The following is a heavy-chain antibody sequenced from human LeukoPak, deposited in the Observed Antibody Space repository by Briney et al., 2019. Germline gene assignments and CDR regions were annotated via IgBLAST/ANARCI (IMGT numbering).Heavy chain of an antibody. CDR2: MNPNSGNT. CDR1: GYTFTSYD. Sequence: ASVKVSCKASGYTFTSYDINWVRQATGQGLEWMGFMNPNSGNTGYAQKSQGRVTMTRNTSISTAYMELSSLRSEDTAVYYCAKRYGSYYRAFDIWGQGTMVTVSS. V-gene: IGHV1-8*01. J-gene: IGHJ3*02. CDR3: AKRYGSYYRAFDI. D-gene: IGHD1-26*01.